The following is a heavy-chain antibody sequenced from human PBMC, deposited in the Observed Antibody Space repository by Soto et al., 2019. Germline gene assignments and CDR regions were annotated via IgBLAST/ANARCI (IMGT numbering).Heavy chain of an antibody. D-gene: IGHD3-16*01. Sequence: GGSLRLSCVASGFPFSSYAMSWARQTPGKGLEWVSGISGSGGRTYYADSVKGRFTISRDNSNNTLSLQMHILRVEDTAVYLCAKGGYYSLFDIWGQGTMVTVSS. J-gene: IGHJ3*02. CDR2: ISGSGGRT. V-gene: IGHV3-23*01. CDR1: GFPFSSYA. CDR3: AKGGYYSLFDI.